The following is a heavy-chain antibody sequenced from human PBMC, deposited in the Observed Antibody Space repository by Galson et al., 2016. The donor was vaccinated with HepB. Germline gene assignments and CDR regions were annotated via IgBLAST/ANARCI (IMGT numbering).Heavy chain of an antibody. CDR1: GFTFSNYG. CDR3: AKRHEYCPAVGCSVDY. D-gene: IGHD2/OR15-2a*01. J-gene: IGHJ4*02. V-gene: IGHV3-30*18. Sequence: SLRLSCAASGFTFSNYGMHWVRQAPAKGLGWVAADSMDGRRKFYADSVKGRFTISRDNSNNMLFLQMSSLRAGDTAVYYCAKRHEYCPAVGCSVDYWGQGTLVSVSS. CDR2: DSMDGRRK.